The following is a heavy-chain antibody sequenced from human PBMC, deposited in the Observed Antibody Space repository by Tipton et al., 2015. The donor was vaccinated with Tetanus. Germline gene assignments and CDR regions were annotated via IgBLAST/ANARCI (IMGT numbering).Heavy chain of an antibody. D-gene: IGHD4-23*01. Sequence: TLSLTCTVSGGSMISYYWSWIRQPAGKGLEWIGYIYYSGSAYYNPSLKSRVTISIDTSKNQFSLKLSSVTAADTAVYYCGRVPVDDGAKGGNIDYWGQGTQVTVSS. CDR2: IYYSGSA. J-gene: IGHJ4*02. V-gene: IGHV4-59*06. CDR1: GGSMISYY. CDR3: GRVPVDDGAKGGNIDY.